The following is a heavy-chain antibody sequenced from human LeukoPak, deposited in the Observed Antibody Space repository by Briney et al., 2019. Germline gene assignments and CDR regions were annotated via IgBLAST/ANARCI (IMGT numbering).Heavy chain of an antibody. Sequence: ASVKVSCKASGYTFTSYYMHWVRQAPGQGLEWMGIINPSGGRTSYAQKFQGRVTMTRDMSMSTVYMELSSLRSEDTAMYYCARGPGEGGSSGYYYGKPEDPAEYYFDYWGQGTLVTVSS. J-gene: IGHJ4*02. CDR1: GYTFTSYY. D-gene: IGHD3-22*01. CDR2: INPSGGRT. V-gene: IGHV1-46*01. CDR3: ARGPGEGGSSGYYYGKPEDPAEYYFDY.